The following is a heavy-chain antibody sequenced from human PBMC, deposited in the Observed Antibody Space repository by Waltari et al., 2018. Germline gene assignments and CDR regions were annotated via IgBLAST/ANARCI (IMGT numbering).Heavy chain of an antibody. Sequence: EVQLVESGGGLVQPGGSLSLSCAASGFSFITYSMAWVRQAPGKGLEWVANIRQDYGVEYVDSVKGRFTISRDSAKNSMYLQMNSLRAEDTAMYYCARWRGQQSEFDSWGPGTLVTVSS. CDR1: GFSFITYS. D-gene: IGHD3-3*01. CDR3: ARWRGQQSEFDS. CDR2: IRQDYGV. J-gene: IGHJ4*02. V-gene: IGHV3-7*03.